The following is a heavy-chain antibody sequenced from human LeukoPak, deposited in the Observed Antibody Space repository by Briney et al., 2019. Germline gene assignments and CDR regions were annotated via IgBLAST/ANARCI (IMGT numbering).Heavy chain of an antibody. D-gene: IGHD3-22*01. V-gene: IGHV1-8*03. CDR1: GYTFVDFD. CDR2: VNPESGTT. J-gene: IGHJ4*02. CDR3: ARDQGYYYDSTGYVFDS. Sequence: ASVTVSCKASGYTFVDFDINWVRQVAGQWLEWMGWVNPESGTTGLASRFLGRLSFTRDTSTNTAYMELNSLQSDDTAVYYCARDQGYYYDSTGYVFDSWGQGTLVTVSS.